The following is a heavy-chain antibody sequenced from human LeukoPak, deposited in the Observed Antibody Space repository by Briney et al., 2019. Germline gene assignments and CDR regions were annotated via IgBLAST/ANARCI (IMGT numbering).Heavy chain of an antibody. CDR2: IFSGGTT. D-gene: IGHD4-17*01. J-gene: IGHJ4*02. CDR3: ASKLTTGY. Sequence: PGGSLRLSCVVSGLTVSSNYMSWVRQASGKGLEWVSVIFSGGTTNYADSVKGRFLVYRDNSKNTLYLQMNSLRAEDTAVYYCASKLTTGYWGQGTLVTVSS. CDR1: GLTVSSNY. V-gene: IGHV3-66*01.